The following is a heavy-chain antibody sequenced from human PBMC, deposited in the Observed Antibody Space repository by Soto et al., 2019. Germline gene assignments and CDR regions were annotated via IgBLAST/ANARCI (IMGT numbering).Heavy chain of an antibody. D-gene: IGHD1-26*01. Sequence: QVQLVQSGAEVKKPGSSVKVSCKASGGTFSSYAISWVRQAPGQGLEWMGGIIPIFGTANYAQKFQGRVKITADKSTSTAYMELSSLRSEDTAVYYCATSVGATLRGYFDYWGQGTLVTVSS. CDR2: IIPIFGTA. CDR1: GGTFSSYA. V-gene: IGHV1-69*06. J-gene: IGHJ4*02. CDR3: ATSVGATLRGYFDY.